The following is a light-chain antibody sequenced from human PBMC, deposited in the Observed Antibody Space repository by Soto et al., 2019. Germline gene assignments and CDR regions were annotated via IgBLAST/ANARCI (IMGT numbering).Light chain of an antibody. J-gene: IGKJ1*01. V-gene: IGKV1-5*01. CDR3: QKYNTYWK. Sequence: DIQMTQFPSALSASVGDRVTITCRASQNVNNWLDGYQHKTGKAPQLLIYDASVLETGVPSRFSGSGSGTDVTLVISGLQSDDVGNFFCQKYNTYWKFGPGTKGEGK. CDR2: DAS. CDR1: QNVNNW.